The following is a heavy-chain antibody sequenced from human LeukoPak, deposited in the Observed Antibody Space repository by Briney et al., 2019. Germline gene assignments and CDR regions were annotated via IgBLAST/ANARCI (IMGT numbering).Heavy chain of an antibody. CDR2: IYYSGST. V-gene: IGHV4-39*01. CDR3: ARGGWQPPDY. CDR1: GGSISSSSYY. J-gene: IGHJ4*02. D-gene: IGHD2-15*01. Sequence: SETLSLTCTVSGGSISSSSYYWGWIRQPPGKGLEWIGSIYYSGSTYYNPSLKSRVTISVDTSKNQFSLKLSSVTAADTAVYYCARGGWQPPDYWGQGTLVIVSS.